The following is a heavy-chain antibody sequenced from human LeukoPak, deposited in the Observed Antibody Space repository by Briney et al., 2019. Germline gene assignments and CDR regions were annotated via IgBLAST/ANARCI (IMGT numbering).Heavy chain of an antibody. CDR3: ARDLEHCSGGSCYLYYYYYMDV. D-gene: IGHD2-15*01. Sequence: SETLSLTCTVSGGSISSSSYYWGWIRQPPGKGLEWIGSIYYSGSTYYNPSLKSRVTISVDTSKNQFSLKLSSVTAADTAVYYCARDLEHCSGGSCYLYYYYYMDVWGKGTTVTVSS. CDR2: IYYSGST. CDR1: GGSISSSSYY. V-gene: IGHV4-39*07. J-gene: IGHJ6*03.